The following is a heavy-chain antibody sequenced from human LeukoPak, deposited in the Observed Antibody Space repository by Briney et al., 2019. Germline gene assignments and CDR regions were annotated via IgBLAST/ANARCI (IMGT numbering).Heavy chain of an antibody. J-gene: IGHJ5*02. CDR3: TTYYYDSSGYYLGDWFDP. Sequence: ASVKVSCKASGYTFTSYDINWVRQATGQGPEWMGWMNPNSGNTGYAQKFQGRVTMTRNTSISTAYMELSSMRSEDTAVYYCTTYYYDSSGYYLGDWFDPWGQGTLVTVSS. V-gene: IGHV1-8*01. CDR2: MNPNSGNT. D-gene: IGHD3-22*01. CDR1: GYTFTSYD.